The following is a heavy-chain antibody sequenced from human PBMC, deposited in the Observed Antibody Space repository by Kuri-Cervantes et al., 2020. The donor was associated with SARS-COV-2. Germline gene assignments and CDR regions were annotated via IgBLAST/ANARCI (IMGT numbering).Heavy chain of an antibody. J-gene: IGHJ4*02. D-gene: IGHD4-17*01. V-gene: IGHV3-30*03. CDR2: ISYDGSNK. CDR1: GFTFSDYY. CDR3: ASSSPATVTYPFDY. Sequence: GGSLRLSCAASGFTFSDYYMSWIRQAPGRGLEWVAVISYDGSNKYYADSVKGRFTISRDNSKNTLYLQMNSLRAEDTAVYYCASSSPATVTYPFDYWGQGTLVTVSS.